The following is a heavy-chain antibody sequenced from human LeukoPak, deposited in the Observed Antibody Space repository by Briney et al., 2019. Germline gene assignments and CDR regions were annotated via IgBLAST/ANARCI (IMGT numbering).Heavy chain of an antibody. Sequence: GGSLRLSCAASGFIFRNAWMTWVRQAPGKGLEWVGHIKSRAEGGTTDYAAPVKGRFTISTDDSKNMLYLQMNSLKTEDTAVYYCSTERGYGYGPLDYWGQGTLVTVSS. CDR1: GFIFRNAW. J-gene: IGHJ4*02. CDR2: IKSRAEGGTT. CDR3: STERGYGYGPLDY. V-gene: IGHV3-15*01. D-gene: IGHD5-18*01.